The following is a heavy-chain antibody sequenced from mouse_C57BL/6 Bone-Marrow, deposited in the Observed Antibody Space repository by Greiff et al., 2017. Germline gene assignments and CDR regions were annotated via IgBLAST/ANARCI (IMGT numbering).Heavy chain of an antibody. CDR3: ARGAY. Sequence: VQLQQSGAELVKPGASVKISCKASGYAFSSYWMNWVKPRPGKSLEWIGQIYPGDGDTNYNGKFKGKATLTADKSSSTAYMQHSSLTSDDSAVYFCARGAYWGKETLVTVSA. CDR2: IYPGDGDT. J-gene: IGHJ3*01. V-gene: IGHV1-80*01. CDR1: GYAFSSYW.